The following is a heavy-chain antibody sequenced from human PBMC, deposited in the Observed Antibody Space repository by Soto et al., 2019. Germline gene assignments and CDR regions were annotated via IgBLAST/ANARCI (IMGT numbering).Heavy chain of an antibody. J-gene: IGHJ4*02. V-gene: IGHV3-74*01. Sequence: PGGSLGLSCAASGFTFSSYSMNWVRQAPGKGLEWVSRINSDGSSTSYADSVKGRFTISRDNAKNTLYLQMNSLRAEDSAVYYCARDGGSIDYWGQGTLVTVSS. CDR3: ARDGGSIDY. CDR2: INSDGSST. D-gene: IGHD2-15*01. CDR1: GFTFSSYS.